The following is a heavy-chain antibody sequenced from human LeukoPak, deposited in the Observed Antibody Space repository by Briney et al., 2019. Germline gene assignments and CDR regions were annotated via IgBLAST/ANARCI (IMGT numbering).Heavy chain of an antibody. CDR2: INHSGST. CDR1: GGSFSGYY. CDR3: ARRGNY. J-gene: IGHJ4*02. D-gene: IGHD6-13*01. V-gene: IGHV4-34*01. Sequence: PSETLSLTCAVYGGSFSGYYWSWIRQPPGKGLEWIGEINHSGSTNYNPSLKSRVTISVDTSKNQFSLKLSSVTAADTAVYYCARRGNYWGQGTLDTVSS.